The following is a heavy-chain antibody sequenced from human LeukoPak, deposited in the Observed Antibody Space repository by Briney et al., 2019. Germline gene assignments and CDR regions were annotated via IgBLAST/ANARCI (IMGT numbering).Heavy chain of an antibody. D-gene: IGHD4-11*01. CDR1: GGSISSYY. CDR3: ARGSLTSDYPPTYFDC. Sequence: SETLSLTCTVSGGSISSYYWSWIRQPPGEGLEWIGYIYYSGSTNYNPSLKSRVTISVDTSKNQFSLKLTSVTAADTAVYYCARGSLTSDYPPTYFDCWGQGTLVTVSS. V-gene: IGHV4-59*01. J-gene: IGHJ4*02. CDR2: IYYSGST.